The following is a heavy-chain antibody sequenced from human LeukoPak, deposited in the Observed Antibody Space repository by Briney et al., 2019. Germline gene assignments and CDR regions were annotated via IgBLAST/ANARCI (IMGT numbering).Heavy chain of an antibody. CDR1: GGSISSSSYY. V-gene: IGHV4-39*07. D-gene: IGHD3-22*01. Sequence: SETLSLTCTVSGGSISSSSYYWGWIRQPPGKGLEWIGNIYYSGSTYYNPSLKSRVTISVDTSKNQFSLKLSSVTAADTAVYYCARVGRYYYDSSGSQYFDYWGQGTLVTVSS. CDR3: ARVGRYYYDSSGSQYFDY. J-gene: IGHJ4*02. CDR2: IYYSGST.